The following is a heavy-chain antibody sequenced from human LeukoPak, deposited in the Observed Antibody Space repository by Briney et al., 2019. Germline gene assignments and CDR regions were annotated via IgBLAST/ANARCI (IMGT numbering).Heavy chain of an antibody. J-gene: IGHJ4*02. Sequence: GGSLRLSCGASGFISSSYWMSWVRQAPGKGLEWVSTISSGSDYIYHADSVRGRFTISRDNARNSLYLQMSNLRVDDTAMYYCVREVGRPKTFYFDSWGRGTPVTVSS. CDR3: VREVGRPKTFYFDS. CDR2: ISSGSDYI. CDR1: GFISSSYW. D-gene: IGHD3-16*01. V-gene: IGHV3-21*06.